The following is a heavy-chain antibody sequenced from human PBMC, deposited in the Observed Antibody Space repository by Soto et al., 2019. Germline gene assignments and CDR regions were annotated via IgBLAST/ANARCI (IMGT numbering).Heavy chain of an antibody. D-gene: IGHD2-21*01. Sequence: EVQVVESGGGLVQSGGSLRLSCVVSGFNVRSNFMTWVRQAPGKGLEWVSEFYSGGTSYYADSVKGRFTISRDNSKNTVFLQMNNLRADDTAVYYCTTDSLWSPSRFDPWGQGTPVTVSS. CDR2: FYSGGTS. CDR1: GFNVRSNF. V-gene: IGHV3-53*01. CDR3: TTDSLWSPSRFDP. J-gene: IGHJ5*02.